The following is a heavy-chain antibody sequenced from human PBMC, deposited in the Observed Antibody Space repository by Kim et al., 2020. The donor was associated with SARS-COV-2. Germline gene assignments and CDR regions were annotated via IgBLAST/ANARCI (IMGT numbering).Heavy chain of an antibody. J-gene: IGHJ3*02. V-gene: IGHV1-2*02. Sequence: QKVQGRVTMTRDTSISTAYMELSRLRSDDTAVYYCAREEQLVRRLWAFDIWGQGTMVTVSS. D-gene: IGHD6-6*01. CDR3: AREEQLVRRLWAFDI.